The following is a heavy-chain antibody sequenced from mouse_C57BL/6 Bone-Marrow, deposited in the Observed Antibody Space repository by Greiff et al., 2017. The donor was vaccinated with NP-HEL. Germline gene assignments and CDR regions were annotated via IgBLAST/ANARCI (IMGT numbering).Heavy chain of an antibody. CDR1: GFTFSSYA. D-gene: IGHD2-1*01. CDR3: ARDRGIYYGIFYAMDY. V-gene: IGHV5-4*01. CDR2: ISDGGSYT. J-gene: IGHJ4*01. Sequence: EVKLVESGGGLVKPGGSLKLSCAASGFTFSSYAMSWVRQTPEKRLEWVATISDGGSYTYYPDNVKGRFTISRDNAKNNLYLQMSHLKSEDTAMYYCARDRGIYYGIFYAMDYWGQGTSVTVSS.